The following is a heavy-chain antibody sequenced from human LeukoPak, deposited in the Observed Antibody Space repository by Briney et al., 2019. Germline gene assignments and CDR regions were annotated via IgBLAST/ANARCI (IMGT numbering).Heavy chain of an antibody. V-gene: IGHV3-48*02. CDR1: GFTFSSYS. D-gene: IGHD6-19*01. J-gene: IGHJ4*02. CDR3: ARAPVRGAVAGVDY. Sequence: PGGSLRLSCAASGFTFSSYSMNWVRQAPGKGLEWVSYISSSSISIYYADSVKGRFTISRDNAKNSLYLQMNSLRDEDTAVYYCARAPVRGAVAGVDYWGQGTLVTVSS. CDR2: ISSSSISI.